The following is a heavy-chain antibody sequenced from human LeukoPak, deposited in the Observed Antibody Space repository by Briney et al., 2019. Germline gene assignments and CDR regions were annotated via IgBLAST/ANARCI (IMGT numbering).Heavy chain of an antibody. CDR3: ARDIRQYYYGSGSLFAGYYYYGMDV. CDR2: IITIFGAS. Sequence: SVKVSCKASGGTFSSYAISWVRQAPGQGLEWMGGIITIFGASNYPQKFQGRVTITADESTSTAYMELSSLRSEDTAVYYCARDIRQYYYGSGSLFAGYYYYGMDVWGQGTTVTVSS. D-gene: IGHD3-10*01. V-gene: IGHV1-69*13. CDR1: GGTFSSYA. J-gene: IGHJ6*02.